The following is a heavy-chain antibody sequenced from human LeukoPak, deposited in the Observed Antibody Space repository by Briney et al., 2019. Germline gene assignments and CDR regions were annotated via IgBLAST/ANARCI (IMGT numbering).Heavy chain of an antibody. Sequence: SQTLSLTCAISGDSVSSNSAAWTWIRQSPSRGLEWLGRTYYRSKWYNDYAVSVKSRITINTDTSKNQFSLQLNSVTPEDTAIYYSVRDVNWGKLLSWGQGTLVTVSP. J-gene: IGHJ5*02. V-gene: IGHV6-1*01. CDR1: GDSVSSNSAA. CDR2: TYYRSKWYN. CDR3: VRDVNWGKLLS. D-gene: IGHD7-27*01.